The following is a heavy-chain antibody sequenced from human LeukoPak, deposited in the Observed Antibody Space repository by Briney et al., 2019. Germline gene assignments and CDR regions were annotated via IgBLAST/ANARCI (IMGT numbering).Heavy chain of an antibody. CDR2: ISGSGGST. Sequence: GGSLRLSCAASGFTLSSYAMSWVRQAPGKGLEWVSAISGSGGSTYYADSVKGRFTISRDNSKNTLYLQMNSLRAEDTAVYYCAKQYSSSWYSYPDCWGQGTLVTVSS. CDR1: GFTLSSYA. D-gene: IGHD6-13*01. V-gene: IGHV3-23*01. CDR3: AKQYSSSWYSYPDC. J-gene: IGHJ4*02.